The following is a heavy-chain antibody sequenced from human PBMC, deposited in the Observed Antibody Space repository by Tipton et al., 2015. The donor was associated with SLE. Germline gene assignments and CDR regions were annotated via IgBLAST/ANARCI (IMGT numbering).Heavy chain of an antibody. CDR2: VSYSGVT. D-gene: IGHD3-3*01. CDR3: ASSPGVTLFRVVTYFDL. J-gene: IGHJ4*02. Sequence: GLVKPSETLSLTCTVSGDSISGTTYSWAWIRQSPGKGLEYIGYVSYSGVTNSNPSLQSRVTMSIDASKKQVSLRLSSVTAADTAAYYCASSPGVTLFRVVTYFDLWGQGILVTVSS. CDR1: GDSISGTTYS. V-gene: IGHV4-61*05.